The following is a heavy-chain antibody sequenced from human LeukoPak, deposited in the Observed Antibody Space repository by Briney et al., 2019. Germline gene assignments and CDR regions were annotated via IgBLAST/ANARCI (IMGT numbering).Heavy chain of an antibody. CDR3: VRSLDY. V-gene: IGHV3-23*01. Sequence: SGGSLRLSCAASGFPFSTYAMNCVRQAPGRGLEWVSVITGSGGFTQYADSVKGRFTISRDNSKNTVYLQMNSLRVEDTALYYCVRSLDYWGQGTLVTVSS. CDR1: GFPFSTYA. J-gene: IGHJ4*02. CDR2: ITGSGGFT.